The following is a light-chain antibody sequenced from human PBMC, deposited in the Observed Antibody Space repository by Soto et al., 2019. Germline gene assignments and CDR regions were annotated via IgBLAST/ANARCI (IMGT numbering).Light chain of an antibody. J-gene: IGKJ1*01. CDR2: DVS. CDR1: XXXXXW. Sequence: DIQMTQSPXXXXASVXXXXXXXXRXXXXXXXWLAWYQQKPGKAPKVLIYDVSSLDRGVPSRFSGSGSGTELILTISSLQPDDFATYYCQQYDSYSWTFGQGTKVEMK. V-gene: IGKV1-5*01. CDR3: QQYDSYSWT.